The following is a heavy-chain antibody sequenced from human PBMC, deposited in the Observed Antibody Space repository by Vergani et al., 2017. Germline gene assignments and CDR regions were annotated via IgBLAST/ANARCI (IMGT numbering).Heavy chain of an antibody. Sequence: QVQLQQWGAGLLKPSETLSLTCAVYGGSFSDHYWSWIRQPPEKGLEWIGEIDQSGGTNDNPSLKSRVTISVDTSKNQFSLKLSSVTAADTAVYYCASLFGLDYYYYYMDVWGKGTTVTVSS. D-gene: IGHD3-3*01. CDR1: GGSFSDHY. J-gene: IGHJ6*03. CDR3: ASLFGLDYYYYYMDV. V-gene: IGHV4-34*02. CDR2: IDQSGGT.